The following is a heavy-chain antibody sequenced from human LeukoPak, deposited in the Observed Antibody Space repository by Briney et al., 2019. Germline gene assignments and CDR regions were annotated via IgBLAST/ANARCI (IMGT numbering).Heavy chain of an antibody. V-gene: IGHV4-30-4*08. J-gene: IGHJ5*02. CDR2: IYYSGST. CDR1: GGSISSGDYY. CDR3: ARETAFWAAAGTPSWFDP. Sequence: SETLSLTCTVSGGSISSGDYYWSWIRQPPGKGLEWIGYIYYSGSTYYNPSLKSRVTISVDTSKNQFSLKLSSVTAVDTAVYYCARETAFWAAAGTPSWFDPWGQGTLVTVSS. D-gene: IGHD6-13*01.